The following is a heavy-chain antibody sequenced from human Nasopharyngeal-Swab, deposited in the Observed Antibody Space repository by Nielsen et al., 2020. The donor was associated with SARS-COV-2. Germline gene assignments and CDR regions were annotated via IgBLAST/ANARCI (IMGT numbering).Heavy chain of an antibody. V-gene: IGHV3-11*05. Sequence: GGPLRLSCAASGFTSSDYYMSWIRQAPGKGLEWVSYISSSSSYTNYADSVKGRFTISRDNAKNSLYLQMNSLRAEDTAVYYCARGGRSVVVNAFDIWGQGTMVTVSS. CDR2: ISSSSSYT. CDR3: ARGGRSVVVNAFDI. J-gene: IGHJ3*02. D-gene: IGHD2-15*01. CDR1: GFTSSDYY.